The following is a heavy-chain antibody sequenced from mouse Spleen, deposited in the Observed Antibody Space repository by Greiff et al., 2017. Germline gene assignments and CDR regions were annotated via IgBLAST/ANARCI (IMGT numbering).Heavy chain of an antibody. V-gene: IGHV5-9-1*01. CDR3: ARLDYFDY. CDR1: GFTFSSYA. J-gene: IGHJ2*01. Sequence: DVMLVESGGGLVKPGGSLKLSCAASGFTFSSYAMSWVRQTPEKRLEWVATISSGGSYTYYPDSVKGRFTISRDNAKNTLYLQMSSLRSEDTAMYYCARLDYFDYWGQGTTLTVSS. CDR2: ISSGGSYT.